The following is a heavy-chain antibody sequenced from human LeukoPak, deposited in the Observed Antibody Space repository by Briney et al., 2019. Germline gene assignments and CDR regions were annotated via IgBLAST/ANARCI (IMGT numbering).Heavy chain of an antibody. Sequence: KPSETLSLTCTVSGGSISSSSYYWGWIRQPPGKGLEWIGSIYYSGSTYYNPSLKSRVTISVDTSKNQFSLKLSSVTAADTAVYHCASVEPNLGYCSSTSCYFDYWGQGTLVTVSS. D-gene: IGHD2-2*01. J-gene: IGHJ4*02. V-gene: IGHV4-39*01. CDR2: IYYSGST. CDR1: GGSISSSSYY. CDR3: ASVEPNLGYCSSTSCYFDY.